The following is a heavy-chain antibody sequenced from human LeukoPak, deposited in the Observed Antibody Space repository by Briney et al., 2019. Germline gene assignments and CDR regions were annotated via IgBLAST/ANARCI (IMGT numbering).Heavy chain of an antibody. CDR3: ARGRSGFGY. J-gene: IGHJ4*02. CDR2: FYTSGST. V-gene: IGHV4-61*02. D-gene: IGHD2-8*02. CDR1: GGSISSGSYY. Sequence: PSQTLSLTCTVSGGSISSGSYYWSWIRQPAGKGLEWIGRFYTSGSTNYNPSLKSRVTISVDTSKNQFSLKLSSVTAADTAVYYCARGRSGFGYWGQGTLVTVSS.